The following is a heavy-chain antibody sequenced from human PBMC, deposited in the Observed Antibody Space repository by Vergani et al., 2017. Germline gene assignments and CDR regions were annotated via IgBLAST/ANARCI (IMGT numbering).Heavy chain of an antibody. CDR1: GYTFTAYY. V-gene: IGHV1-46*03. CDR3: AREPPLTGFLDY. J-gene: IGHJ4*02. CDR2: ISPDGLST. Sequence: VQLVQSGAEVGKPGASVKISCKASGYTFTAYYIHWVRQAPEQGLEWVGVISPDGLSTFYAQKIQGRVTITRDTSTATVYVEVTSLSSDDTAVYYCAREPPLTGFLDYWGQGTLVTVSS. D-gene: IGHD3-9*01.